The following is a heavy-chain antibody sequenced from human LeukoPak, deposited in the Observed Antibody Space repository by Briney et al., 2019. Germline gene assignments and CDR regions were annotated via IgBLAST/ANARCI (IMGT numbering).Heavy chain of an antibody. CDR3: AKNGDRGAYCTGGTCYPYFYYYMDV. CDR2: ITADGSST. Sequence: GGSLRLSCAVSGFTFRSYAMKWLRQAPGKGLEGVSAITADGSSTHYTISVKGRFTISRDNSKNTLYLQMNSLRAEDTAIYYCAKNGDRGAYCTGGTCYPYFYYYMDVWGKGTTVTI. D-gene: IGHD2-15*01. J-gene: IGHJ6*03. V-gene: IGHV3-23*01. CDR1: GFTFRSYA.